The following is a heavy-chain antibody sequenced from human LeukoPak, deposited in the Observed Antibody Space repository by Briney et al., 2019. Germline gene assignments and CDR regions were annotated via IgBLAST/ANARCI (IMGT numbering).Heavy chain of an antibody. CDR2: IYHSGST. J-gene: IGHJ4*02. V-gene: IGHV4-38-2*02. Sequence: SETLPLTCTVSGYSISSGYYWGWIRQPPGKGLEWIGSIYHSGSTYYNPSLKSRVTISVDTSKNQFSLKLSSVTAADTAVYYCARDAVQDYYDSSGYYFFHDYWGQGTLVTVSS. CDR3: ARDAVQDYYDSSGYYFFHDY. CDR1: GYSISSGYY. D-gene: IGHD3-22*01.